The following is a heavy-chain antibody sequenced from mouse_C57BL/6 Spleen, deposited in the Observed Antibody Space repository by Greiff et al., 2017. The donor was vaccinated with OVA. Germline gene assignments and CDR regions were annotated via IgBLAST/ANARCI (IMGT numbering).Heavy chain of an antibody. CDR3: TTPIYGSSDYYYAMDY. CDR1: GFNIKDDY. V-gene: IGHV14-4*01. D-gene: IGHD1-1*01. J-gene: IGHJ4*01. CDR2: IGPENGDT. Sequence: EVQLQQSGAELVRPGASVKLSCTASGFNIKDDYMHWVKQRPEQGLEWIGWIGPENGDTEYASNVQGKATITADTSSNTAYLQLSSLTSEDTAGYYCTTPIYGSSDYYYAMDYWGQGTSVTVSS.